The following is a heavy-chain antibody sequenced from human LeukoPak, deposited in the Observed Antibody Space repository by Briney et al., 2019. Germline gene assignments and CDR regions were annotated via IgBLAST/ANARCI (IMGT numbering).Heavy chain of an antibody. J-gene: IGHJ3*02. D-gene: IGHD6-19*01. V-gene: IGHV4-34*01. Sequence: PSETLSLTCAVYGGPFSGYYWSWIRQPPGKGLEWIGEINHSGSTYYNPSLKSRVTISVDTSKNQFSLKLSSVTAADTAVYYCARGGEQWLLDIWGQGTMVTVSS. CDR2: INHSGST. CDR3: ARGGEQWLLDI. CDR1: GGPFSGYY.